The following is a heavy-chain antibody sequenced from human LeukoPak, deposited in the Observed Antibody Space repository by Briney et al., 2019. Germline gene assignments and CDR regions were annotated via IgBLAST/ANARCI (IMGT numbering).Heavy chain of an antibody. Sequence: GGSLRLSCAASGFTFSSYGMHWVRQAPGKGLEWVSYISPSSSTIYYADSGKGRFTISRDNAKNSLYLQMNSLRAEDTAVYYCAREHTPFGSGCTAAYWGQGTLVTVSS. D-gene: IGHD6-19*01. CDR1: GFTFSSYG. J-gene: IGHJ4*02. CDR2: ISPSSSTI. CDR3: AREHTPFGSGCTAAY. V-gene: IGHV3-48*01.